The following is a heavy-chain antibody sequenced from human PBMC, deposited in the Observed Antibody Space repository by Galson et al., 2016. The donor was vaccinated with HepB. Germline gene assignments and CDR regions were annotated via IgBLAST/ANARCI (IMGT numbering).Heavy chain of an antibody. D-gene: IGHD2-21*02. J-gene: IGHJ3*02. CDR1: GYNFTTYW. CDR2: VYPGDSDT. Sequence: QSGAEVKKPGESLKISCQSSGYNFTTYWLGWVRQMPGKGLEWMGIVYPGDSDTKYSPSFQGQVTISADKSISTAYLQWSSLKASDTAMYYCARTLPVVVTAEDAFDMWGQGTMVTVSS. V-gene: IGHV5-51*01. CDR3: ARTLPVVVTAEDAFDM.